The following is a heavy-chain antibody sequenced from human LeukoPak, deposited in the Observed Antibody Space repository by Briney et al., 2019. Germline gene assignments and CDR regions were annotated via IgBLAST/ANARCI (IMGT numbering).Heavy chain of an antibody. J-gene: IGHJ4*02. D-gene: IGHD3-10*01. Sequence: SVKVSCKASGYTFTSYGISCVPHAPGQALECMVCISTYNGNANYEQKLQGRVRMTTDRSTSTGYMELRSMRSDDTDVYYCERDITSPITMVRGDFDYWGQGTLVTVSS. CDR3: ERDITSPITMVRGDFDY. CDR1: GYTFTSYG. V-gene: IGHV1-18*01. CDR2: ISTYNGNA.